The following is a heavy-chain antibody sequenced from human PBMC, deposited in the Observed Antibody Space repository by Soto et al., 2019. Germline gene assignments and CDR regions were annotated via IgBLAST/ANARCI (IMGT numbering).Heavy chain of an antibody. V-gene: IGHV1-69*13. CDR1: GGTFSSYA. CDR2: IIPIFGTA. CDR3: ARVTLTTPYYYYYGMDV. D-gene: IGHD4-4*01. J-gene: IGHJ6*02. Sequence: ASLKVSCKASGGTFSSYAISWVRQAPGQGLEWMGGIIPIFGTANYAQKFQGRVTITADESTSTAYMELSSLRSEDTAVYYCARVTLTTPYYYYYGMDVWGQGTTVTVSS.